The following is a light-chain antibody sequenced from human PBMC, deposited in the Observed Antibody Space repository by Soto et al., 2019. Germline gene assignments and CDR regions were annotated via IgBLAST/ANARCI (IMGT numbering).Light chain of an antibody. V-gene: IGLV2-14*01. Sequence: QSALTQPASVSGSPGQSITISCTGTSSDVGAYQYVSWYQQHPGKAPKVMIYEVSNRPSGVSNRFSGSKSGNTAALTISGLQAEDEADYFCSSYSSSSTLFVFGTGTKVTVL. CDR3: SSYSSSSTLFV. CDR1: SSDVGAYQY. CDR2: EVS. J-gene: IGLJ1*01.